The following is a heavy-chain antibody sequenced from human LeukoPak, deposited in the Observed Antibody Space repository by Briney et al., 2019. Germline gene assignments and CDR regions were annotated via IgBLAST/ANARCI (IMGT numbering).Heavy chain of an antibody. J-gene: IGHJ4*02. D-gene: IGHD1-1*01. Sequence: AAVKVSCKCSVYTFTGYCLHWVRLAPGQGLEWMGWIYTKSGGTNYTQKLWGRDTMTRDTSIRTTYMDLSRLRYDDTAVYYCAREEGTVPTLDYWGQGTLVIVSS. CDR2: IYTKSGGT. CDR3: AREEGTVPTLDY. V-gene: IGHV1-2*02. CDR1: VYTFTGYC.